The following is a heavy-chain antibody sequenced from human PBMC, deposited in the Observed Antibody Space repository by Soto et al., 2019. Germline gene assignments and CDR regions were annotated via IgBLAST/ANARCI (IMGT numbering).Heavy chain of an antibody. CDR1: GGTFSSYT. CDR2: IIPILGIS. D-gene: IGHD3-22*01. J-gene: IGHJ4*02. Sequence: QVQLVQSGAEVKKPGSSVKVSCKASGGTFSSYTISWVRQAPGQGLEWMGRIIPILGISNYAQKCQGRVTLTADKSTSTAYMELSSLRSEDTAVYYCASRYDSSDYWGQGTLVTVSS. V-gene: IGHV1-69*02. CDR3: ASRYDSSDY.